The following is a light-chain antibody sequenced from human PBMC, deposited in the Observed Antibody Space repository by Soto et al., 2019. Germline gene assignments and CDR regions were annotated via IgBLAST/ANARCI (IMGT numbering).Light chain of an antibody. CDR2: EAS. Sequence: MTQSPPTLSVSPGVRATITCRASQGISSCLAWYQQKPGKAPKLLIYEASTLKSGVPSRFSGSGSGTEFTLTISSLQPDDFATYYCQHYYSYSGTFGQGTKVDIK. V-gene: IGKV1-5*03. CDR1: QGISSC. J-gene: IGKJ1*01. CDR3: QHYYSYSGT.